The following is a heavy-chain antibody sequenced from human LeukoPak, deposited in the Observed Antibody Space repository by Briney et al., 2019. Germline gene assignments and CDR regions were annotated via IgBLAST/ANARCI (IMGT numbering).Heavy chain of an antibody. J-gene: IGHJ4*02. CDR2: IYYSGST. D-gene: IGHD3-10*01. CDR3: ARGSLWFGNPYFDY. Sequence: PSETLSLTCTVSGGSISSGDYYWSWIRQPPGKGLEWIGYIYYSGSTYYNPSLKSRVTISVDTPKNQFSLKLSSVTAADTAVYYCARGSLWFGNPYFDYWGQGTLVTVSS. V-gene: IGHV4-30-4*01. CDR1: GGSISSGDYY.